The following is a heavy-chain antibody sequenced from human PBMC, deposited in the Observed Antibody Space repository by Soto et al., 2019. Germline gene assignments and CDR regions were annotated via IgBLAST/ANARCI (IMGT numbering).Heavy chain of an antibody. CDR3: ARGTTTSAFSAMDV. V-gene: IGHV3-30-3*01. D-gene: IGHD2-2*01. CDR1: GFTFSNNA. CDR2: ISYDGSNK. J-gene: IGHJ6*02. Sequence: QVQLVESGGGVVQPGRSLRLSCAASGFTFSNNAMDWVRQAPGKGLEWVAVISYDGSNKYIAESVKGRFTISRDNSKNPLVPQMNSLRAEDTAIYYCARGTTTSAFSAMDVWGQGTTVTVSS.